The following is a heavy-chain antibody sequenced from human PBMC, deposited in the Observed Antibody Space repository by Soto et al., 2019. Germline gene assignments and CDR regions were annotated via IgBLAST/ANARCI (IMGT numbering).Heavy chain of an antibody. D-gene: IGHD3-10*01. V-gene: IGHV3-13*04. CDR3: ARSRGADFDY. CDR2: IGPAGDT. J-gene: IGHJ4*02. Sequence: EVQLVESGGALVQPGGSLRLSCAASGFTLSNYDMHWVRQATGKGLEWVSAIGPAGDTYYPGSVKDRFTISRENAKNSLYLQMNSRRAGDTAVYYCARSRGADFDYWGQGTLVTVSS. CDR1: GFTLSNYD.